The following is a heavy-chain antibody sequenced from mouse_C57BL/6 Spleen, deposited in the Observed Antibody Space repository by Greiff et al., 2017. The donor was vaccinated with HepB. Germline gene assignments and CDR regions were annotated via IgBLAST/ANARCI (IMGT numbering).Heavy chain of an antibody. V-gene: IGHV1-61*01. CDR3: ARSRYGSSTLDY. D-gene: IGHD1-1*01. CDR2: IYPSDSET. Sequence: QVQLQQPGAELVRPGSSVKLSCKASGYTFTSYWMDWVKQRPGQGLEWIGNIYPSDSETHYNQKFKDKATLTVDKSSSTAYMQLSSLTSGDSAVYYCARSRYGSSTLDYWGQGTTLTVSS. J-gene: IGHJ2*01. CDR1: GYTFTSYW.